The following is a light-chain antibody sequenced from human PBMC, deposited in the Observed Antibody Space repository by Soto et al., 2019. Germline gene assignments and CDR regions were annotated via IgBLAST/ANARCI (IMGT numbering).Light chain of an antibody. Sequence: DIQISQSPSTLSASVGGTFTITCRASQSISSWLAWYQQKPGIAPKLLIYKASTLQSGVPSRFSGSGYGTVFTLTISRLQPDDSATYYCQQYDVYSTFGQGTKVDIK. CDR1: QSISSW. V-gene: IGKV1-5*03. CDR2: KAS. J-gene: IGKJ1*01. CDR3: QQYDVYST.